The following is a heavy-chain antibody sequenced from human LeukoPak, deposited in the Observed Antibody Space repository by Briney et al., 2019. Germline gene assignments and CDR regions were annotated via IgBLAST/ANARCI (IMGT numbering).Heavy chain of an antibody. Sequence: SETLSLTCTVSGGSISSSSYYWDWIRQPPGKGLEWIGSIYYSGSTYYNPSLKSRVTISVDTSKNQFSLKLSSVTAADTAVYYCASGYRSGGRCGGLYYYYGMDVWGQGTTVTVSS. D-gene: IGHD2-15*01. V-gene: IGHV4-39*01. CDR3: ASGYRSGGRCGGLYYYYGMDV. CDR2: IYYSGST. J-gene: IGHJ6*02. CDR1: GGSISSSSYY.